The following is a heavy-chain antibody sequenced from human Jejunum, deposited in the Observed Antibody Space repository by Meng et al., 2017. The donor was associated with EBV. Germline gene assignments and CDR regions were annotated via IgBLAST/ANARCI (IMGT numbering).Heavy chain of an antibody. CDR1: VGSITSYC. CDR2: IYHSGST. CDR3: TRGAGAHTDPPTNY. J-gene: IGHJ4*02. D-gene: IGHD2-8*01. Sequence: QVQLQESGPGPVKPSGXLSVTCTVSVGSITSYCWTWIRQPPGKGLEWIGYIYHSGSTHYNPSLKSRVTISVDTSKNQFSLKLSSVSAADTAIYYCTRGAGAHTDPPTNYWGQGTLVTVSS. V-gene: IGHV4-59*01.